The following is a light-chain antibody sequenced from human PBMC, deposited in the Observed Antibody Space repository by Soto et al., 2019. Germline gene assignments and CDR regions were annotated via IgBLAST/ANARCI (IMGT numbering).Light chain of an antibody. V-gene: IGKV3-15*01. CDR1: QSVRTN. CDR3: HQYDNWPPWT. Sequence: EIVMTQSPVTLSVSPGERATLSCRASQSVRTNLAWYQQKPGQAPRLLTYRASTRAAGIPARFSGSGSGTEFTLTISSLQSEDFAVYVCHQYDNWPPWTFXRGTKVEIK. J-gene: IGKJ1*01. CDR2: RAS.